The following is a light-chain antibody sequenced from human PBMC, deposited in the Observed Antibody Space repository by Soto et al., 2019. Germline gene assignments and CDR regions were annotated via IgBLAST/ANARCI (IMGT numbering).Light chain of an antibody. CDR1: QSVGNN. Sequence: EIVMTQSPATLSVSPGERTTLSCRASQSVGNNLAWYQQKPGQAPRLLIYGASTRATSIPARFSGSGSGTDFTLTISRLEPEDFAVYYCQQYGSSGTFGQGTKVDIK. CDR3: QQYGSSGT. J-gene: IGKJ1*01. V-gene: IGKV3D-15*01. CDR2: GAS.